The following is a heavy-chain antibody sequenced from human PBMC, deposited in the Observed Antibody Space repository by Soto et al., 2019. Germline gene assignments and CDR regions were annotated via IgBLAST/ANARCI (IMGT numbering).Heavy chain of an antibody. Sequence: EVQLVESGGGLVKPGGSLRLSCAASGFTFSNAWMNWVRQAPGKGLEWVGRIKSKTDGGTKDYAAPVKGRFTISRDDSKNTLYLQMNSLKTEDTAVYYCTTDLYYYDSSGYYYDYYGMDVWGQGTTVTVSS. CDR3: TTDLYYYDSSGYYYDYYGMDV. V-gene: IGHV3-15*07. D-gene: IGHD3-22*01. J-gene: IGHJ6*02. CDR2: IKSKTDGGTK. CDR1: GFTFSNAW.